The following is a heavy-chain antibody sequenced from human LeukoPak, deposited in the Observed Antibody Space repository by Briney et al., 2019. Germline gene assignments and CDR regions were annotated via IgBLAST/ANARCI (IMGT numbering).Heavy chain of an antibody. CDR2: IGGSGDST. V-gene: IGHV3-23*01. CDR1: GFTFSTCA. CDR3: ARGSYNPFDY. J-gene: IGHJ4*02. Sequence: GGSLRLSCAASGFTFSTCAMSWVRQAPGKGLEWVSGIGGSGDSTNYADSVKGRFTISRDNSKNTQYLQMNSLRAEDTAVYYCARGSYNPFDYWGQGTLVTVSS. D-gene: IGHD3-16*01.